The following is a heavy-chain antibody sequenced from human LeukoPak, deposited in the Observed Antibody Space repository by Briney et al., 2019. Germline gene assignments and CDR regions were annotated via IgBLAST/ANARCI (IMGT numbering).Heavy chain of an antibody. D-gene: IGHD6-6*01. CDR3: ASPGRGSSGINWFDP. Sequence: SETLSLTCTVSGGSISSSSYYWGWIRQPPGKGLEWIGSIYYSGSTFYNPSLKSRVTISADMSKNQFSLNLRSVTAADTAVYFCASPGRGSSGINWFDPWGQGTLVTVSS. CDR2: IYYSGST. V-gene: IGHV4-39*01. CDR1: GGSISSSSYY. J-gene: IGHJ5*02.